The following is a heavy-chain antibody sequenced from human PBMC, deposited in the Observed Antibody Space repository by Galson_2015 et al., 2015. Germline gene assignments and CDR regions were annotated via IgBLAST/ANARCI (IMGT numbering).Heavy chain of an antibody. CDR2: ISSCGTII. CDR3: ARELGSIKDDY. Sequence: SLRLSCAASGFTFSTYDMNWVRQAPGKGLEWVSYISSCGTIIYQADSVKGRFTISRDNAKNSLYLQMNSLRAEDTAVYYCARELGSIKDDYWGQGTLVTVSS. J-gene: IGHJ4*02. CDR1: GFTFSTYD. V-gene: IGHV3-48*03. D-gene: IGHD7-27*01.